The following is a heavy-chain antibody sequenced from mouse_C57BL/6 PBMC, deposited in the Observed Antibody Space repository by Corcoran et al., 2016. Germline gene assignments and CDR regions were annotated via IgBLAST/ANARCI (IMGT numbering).Heavy chain of an antibody. CDR2: INTYSGVP. CDR3: ARENYIY. J-gene: IGHJ4*01. D-gene: IGHD2-12*01. V-gene: IGHV9-3*01. CDR1: GYTFTTYG. Sequence: QIQLVQSGPELKKPGETVKISCKASGYTFTTYGMSWVKQAPGKGLKWMGWINTYSGVPTYADDFKGRFAFSLETSASTAYLQINNLKNEDTATYFCARENYIYWGQGTSVTVSP.